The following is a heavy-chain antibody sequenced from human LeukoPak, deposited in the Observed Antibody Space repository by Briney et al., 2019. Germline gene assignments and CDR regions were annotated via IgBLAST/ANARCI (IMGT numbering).Heavy chain of an antibody. V-gene: IGHV3-74*01. CDR2: INSDESRT. Sequence: GGSLRLSCAASGFTFSTYWMHWVRQVPGKGLVWGSRINSDESRTNYADSVKGRFTISRDNAKNTLYLHMNSLRAEDTAVYYCTANFTYWGQGTLVTVSS. D-gene: IGHD3-3*01. CDR1: GFTFSTYW. J-gene: IGHJ4*02. CDR3: TANFTY.